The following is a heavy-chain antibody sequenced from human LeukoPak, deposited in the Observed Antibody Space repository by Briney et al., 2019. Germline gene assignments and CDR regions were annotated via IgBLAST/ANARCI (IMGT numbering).Heavy chain of an antibody. CDR1: GFIFSNYG. Sequence: GGSLRLSCAASGFIFSNYGFHWVRQAPGKGLEWVAAIFYDGSDKFYTDSVKGRFTISRDNAKNSLYLQMSSLRVEDTAVYYCASWAGNTQSDSWSGPFDYWGQGTLVTVSS. J-gene: IGHJ4*02. V-gene: IGHV3-33*03. CDR2: IFYDGSDK. D-gene: IGHD3-3*01. CDR3: ASWAGNTQSDSWSGPFDY.